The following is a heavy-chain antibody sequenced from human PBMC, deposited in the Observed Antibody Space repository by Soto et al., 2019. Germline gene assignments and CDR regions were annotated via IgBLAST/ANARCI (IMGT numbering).Heavy chain of an antibody. Sequence: ASVKVSCKTSGYTFTSFGISWVRQAPGQGLEWMGWITTDKGKTNYAQKFQGRVTMTTDTSTSTAYMELSSLRSEDTAVYYCARESRYCSGGSCYFLPGIDYWGQGTLVTVS. CDR2: ITTDKGKT. J-gene: IGHJ4*02. V-gene: IGHV1-18*01. CDR3: ARESRYCSGGSCYFLPGIDY. D-gene: IGHD2-15*01. CDR1: GYTFTSFG.